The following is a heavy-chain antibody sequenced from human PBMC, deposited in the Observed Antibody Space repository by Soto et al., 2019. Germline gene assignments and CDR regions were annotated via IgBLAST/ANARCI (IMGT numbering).Heavy chain of an antibody. D-gene: IGHD6-6*01. J-gene: IGHJ6*04. CDR2: ISSSSSTI. CDR3: ARDWGSSSV. CDR1: GFTFSSYS. V-gene: IGHV3-48*01. Sequence: EVQLVESGGGLVQPGGSLRLSCAASGFTFSSYSMNCVRQAPGKGLEWVSYISSSSSTIYYEASVKGRFTFSRDNAKNALYLQTNSLSAQDTAVYYCARDWGSSSVWGKGNTVTVSS.